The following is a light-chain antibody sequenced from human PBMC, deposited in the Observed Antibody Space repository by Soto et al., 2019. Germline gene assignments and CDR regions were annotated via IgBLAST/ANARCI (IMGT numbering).Light chain of an antibody. CDR1: QSVGSSY. J-gene: IGKJ4*01. V-gene: IGKV3-20*01. CDR2: GAS. CDR3: QQYGSSPLT. Sequence: EIVLTQSPGTLYLSPGERATLSCRASQSVGSSYLAWYQHKPGQAPRLLLYGASTRATGIPDRFSGSGSGTDFTLTISRMEPEDFAVYYCQQYGSSPLTFGGGTKVEIK.